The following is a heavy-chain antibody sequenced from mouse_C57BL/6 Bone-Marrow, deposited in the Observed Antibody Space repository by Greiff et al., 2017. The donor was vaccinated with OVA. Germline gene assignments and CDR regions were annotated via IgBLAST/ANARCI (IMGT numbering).Heavy chain of an antibody. CDR2: ISDGGSYT. V-gene: IGHV5-4*01. Sequence: EVQGVEPGGGLVKPGGSLKLSCAASGFTFSSYAMSWVRQTPEKRLEWVATISDGGSYTYYPDNVKGRFTISRDNAKNNLYLQMSHLKSEDTAMYYCAREGTTVFFDVWGTGTTVTVSS. CDR3: AREGTTVFFDV. CDR1: GFTFSSYA. D-gene: IGHD1-1*01. J-gene: IGHJ1*03.